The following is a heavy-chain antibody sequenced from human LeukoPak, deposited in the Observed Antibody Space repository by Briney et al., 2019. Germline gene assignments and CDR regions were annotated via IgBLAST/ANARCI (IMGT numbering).Heavy chain of an antibody. CDR1: GGSFSGNY. CDR3: ARHYGP. J-gene: IGHJ5*02. D-gene: IGHD3-16*01. CDR2: IYDSGST. V-gene: IGHV4-34*01. Sequence: SETLSLTCAVYGGSFSGNYWSWIRQSPGKGLEWIGSIYDSGSTYYNPSLKSRVTIPVDTSKNQFSLKLNSVTAADTAVYYCARHYGPWGQGTLVTVSS.